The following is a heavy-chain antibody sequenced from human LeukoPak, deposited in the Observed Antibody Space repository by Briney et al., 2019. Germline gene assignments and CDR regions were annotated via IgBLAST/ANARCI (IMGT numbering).Heavy chain of an antibody. CDR3: ARAPVVITSPFDY. Sequence: ASVKVSCKASGGTFSSYAISWVRQAPGQGLEWMGRIIPIFGIANYAQKFQGRVTITADKSTSTAYMELSSLRSEDTAVYYCARAPVVITSPFDYWGQGTLVTVSS. CDR1: GGTFSSYA. J-gene: IGHJ4*02. D-gene: IGHD3-22*01. CDR2: IIPIFGIA. V-gene: IGHV1-69*04.